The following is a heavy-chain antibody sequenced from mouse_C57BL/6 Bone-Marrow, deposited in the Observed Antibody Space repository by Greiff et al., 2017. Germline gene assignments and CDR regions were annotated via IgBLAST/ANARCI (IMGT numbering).Heavy chain of an antibody. CDR2: FDPSDSYT. CDR1: GYTFTSYW. D-gene: IGHD2-4*01. J-gene: IGHJ4*01. V-gene: IGHV1-69*01. CDR3: ARWGGLRVDYAMDY. Sequence: QVQLQQPGAELVMPGASVKLSCKASGYTFTSYWMHWVKQRPGQGLEWIGEFDPSDSYTNYNQKFKGKSTLTVDKSSSTAYMQLSSLTSEDSAVYYCARWGGLRVDYAMDYWGQGTSVTVSS.